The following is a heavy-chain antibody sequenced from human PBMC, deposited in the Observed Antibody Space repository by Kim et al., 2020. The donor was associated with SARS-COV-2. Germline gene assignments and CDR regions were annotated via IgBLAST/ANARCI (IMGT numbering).Heavy chain of an antibody. V-gene: IGHV5-10-1*01. CDR3: ARLNYYDSSGNYFDY. Sequence: GESLKISCKGSGYSFTSYWISWVRQMPGKGLEWMGRIDPSDSYTNYSPSFQGHVTISADKSISTAYLQWSSLKASDTAMYYCARLNYYDSSGNYFDYWGQGTLVTVSS. J-gene: IGHJ4*02. D-gene: IGHD3-22*01. CDR2: IDPSDSYT. CDR1: GYSFTSYW.